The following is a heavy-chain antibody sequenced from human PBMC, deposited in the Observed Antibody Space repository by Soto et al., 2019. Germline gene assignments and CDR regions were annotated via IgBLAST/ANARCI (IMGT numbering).Heavy chain of an antibody. V-gene: IGHV3-30*18. D-gene: IGHD4-4*01. CDR3: TNGRNSVTNDFDY. CDR2: ISYDGSNK. Sequence: GGSLRLSCAASGFTFSSYGMHWVRQAPGKGLEWVAAISYDGSNKYYAGSVKGRFTISRDNSKNTLYLQMNSLRAEGTAVYYCTNGRNSVTNDFDYWGQGTLVTVSS. J-gene: IGHJ4*02. CDR1: GFTFSSYG.